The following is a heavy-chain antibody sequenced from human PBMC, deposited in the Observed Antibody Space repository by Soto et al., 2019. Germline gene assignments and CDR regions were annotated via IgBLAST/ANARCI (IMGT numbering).Heavy chain of an antibody. J-gene: IGHJ4*02. CDR3: ARWGSGSYYDY. CDR1: GFTFSSYA. D-gene: IGHD1-26*01. CDR2: ISGSGGSM. Sequence: EVQLLESGGGLVQPGGSLRLSCAASGFTFSSYAMRWVRQAPGKGLEWVSAISGSGGSMYYADSVKGRFTISRDNSKNTLYLQMNSLRAEDTAVYYCARWGSGSYYDYWGQGTLVTVSS. V-gene: IGHV3-23*01.